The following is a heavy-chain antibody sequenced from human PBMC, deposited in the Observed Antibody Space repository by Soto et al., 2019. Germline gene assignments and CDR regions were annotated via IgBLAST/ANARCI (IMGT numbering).Heavy chain of an antibody. D-gene: IGHD6-19*01. V-gene: IGHV4-59*01. J-gene: IGHJ6*02. CDR2: IYYSGST. CDR3: ARLYSSGWPRKNGMDV. Sequence: LSLTCTVSCGSISIYYWSWIRQPPGKGLEWIGYIYYSGSTNYNPSLKSRVTISVDTSKNQFSLKLSSVTAADTAVYYCARLYSSGWPRKNGMDVWGQGTTVTVSS. CDR1: CGSISIYY.